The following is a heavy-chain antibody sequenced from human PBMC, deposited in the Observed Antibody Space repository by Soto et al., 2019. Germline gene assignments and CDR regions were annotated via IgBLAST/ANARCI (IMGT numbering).Heavy chain of an antibody. V-gene: IGHV4-31*03. CDR3: ARDEWAGYGDYNYYSGMDV. CDR2: IYYSGST. J-gene: IGHJ6*04. CDR1: GGSISSGGYY. Sequence: PSETLSLTCTVSGGSISSGGYYWSWIRQHPGKGLEWIGYIYYSGSTYYNPSLKSRVTISVDTSKNQFSLKLSSVTAADTAVYYCARDEWAGYGDYNYYSGMDVWYKGTTVTVSS. D-gene: IGHD4-17*01.